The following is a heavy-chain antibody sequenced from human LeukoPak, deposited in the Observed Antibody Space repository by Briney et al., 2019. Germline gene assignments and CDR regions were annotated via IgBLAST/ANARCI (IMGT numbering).Heavy chain of an antibody. CDR3: ARGAYDSSGYYYA. J-gene: IGHJ5*02. D-gene: IGHD3-22*01. V-gene: IGHV1-2*02. CDR2: INPNSGGT. Sequence: ASVKVSCKASGYTFTGYYMHWVRQAPGQGLEWMGWINPNSGGTNYAQKFQGRVTMTRDTSISTAYMELSRLRSDGTAVYYCARGAYDSSGYYYAWGQGTLVTVSS. CDR1: GYTFTGYY.